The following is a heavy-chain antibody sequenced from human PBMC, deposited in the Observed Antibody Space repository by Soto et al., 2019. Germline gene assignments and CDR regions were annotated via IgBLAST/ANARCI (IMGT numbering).Heavy chain of an antibody. CDR2: IYYSGTT. D-gene: IGHD1-26*01. Sequence: SETLSLTCTVSGGSISTYYWSWIRQPPGKGLEWIGYIYYSGTTNYNPSLKSRVTISVDTSKNQFSLKLSSVTAADTALYYCARGKYSGSYYDWFDPWGQGTLVTVSS. J-gene: IGHJ5*02. V-gene: IGHV4-59*01. CDR3: ARGKYSGSYYDWFDP. CDR1: GGSISTYY.